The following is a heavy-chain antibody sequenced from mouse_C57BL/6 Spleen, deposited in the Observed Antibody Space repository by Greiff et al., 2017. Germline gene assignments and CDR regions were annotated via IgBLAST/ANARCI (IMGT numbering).Heavy chain of an antibody. J-gene: IGHJ4*01. D-gene: IGHD2-4*01. V-gene: IGHV2-6-1*01. CDR3: ARHYDYDEDYAMDY. CDR2: IWSDGST. Sequence: QVQLKESGPGLVAPSQSLSITCTVSGFSLTSYGVHWVRQPPGKGLEWLVVIWSDGSTTYNSALKSRLSISKDNSKSQVFLTMNSLQTDDTAMYYCARHYDYDEDYAMDYWGQGTSVTVSS. CDR1: GFSLTSYG.